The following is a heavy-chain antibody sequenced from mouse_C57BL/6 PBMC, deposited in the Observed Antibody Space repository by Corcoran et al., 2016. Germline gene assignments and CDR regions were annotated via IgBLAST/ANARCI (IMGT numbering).Heavy chain of an antibody. V-gene: IGHV1-26*01. D-gene: IGHD2-3*01. J-gene: IGHJ4*01. CDR3: ARWLLRGDYAMDY. CDR2: INPNNGGT. Sequence: EVQLQQSGPELVKPGASVKISCKASGYTFTDYYMNWVKQSHGKSLEWIGDINPNNGGTSYNQKFKGKATLTVDKSSSTAYMELRSLTSEDSAVYYCARWLLRGDYAMDYWGQGTSVTVSS. CDR1: GYTFTDYY.